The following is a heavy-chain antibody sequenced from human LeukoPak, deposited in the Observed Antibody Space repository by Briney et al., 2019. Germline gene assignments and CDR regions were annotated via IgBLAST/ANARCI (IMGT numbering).Heavy chain of an antibody. CDR1: GYTFINYG. J-gene: IGHJ4*02. CDR3: ARDDNYGIFVNVDY. CDR2: ISTSTGDT. D-gene: IGHD4-11*01. V-gene: IGHV1-18*01. Sequence: ASVKVSCKASGYTFINYGISWVRQAPGQGPEWMGWISTSTGDTKYTQKFQGRVTLTTDTSTSTAYMELSSLRSDDTAVYYCARDDNYGIFVNVDYWGQGTLVTVSS.